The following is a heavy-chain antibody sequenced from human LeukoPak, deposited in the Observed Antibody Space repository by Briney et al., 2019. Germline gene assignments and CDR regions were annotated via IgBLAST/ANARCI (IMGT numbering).Heavy chain of an antibody. CDR3: ARGPYSSSWFIDY. V-gene: IGHV4-59*01. J-gene: IGHJ4*02. D-gene: IGHD6-13*01. CDR1: GGSISSYY. Sequence: PSETLSLTCNVSGGSISSYYWSWIRQPPGKGLQWIGYIYYSGSTNYNPPLKSRVTISVDTSKNQFSLKLSSVTAADTAVYYCARGPYSSSWFIDYWGQGTLVTVSS. CDR2: IYYSGST.